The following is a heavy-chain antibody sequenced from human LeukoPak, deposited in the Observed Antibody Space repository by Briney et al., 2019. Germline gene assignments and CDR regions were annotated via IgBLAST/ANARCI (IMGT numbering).Heavy chain of an antibody. Sequence: PGGSLRLSCAASGFTFSSYWMNWVRQAPGKGLEWVSAISGSGGSTYYADSVKGRFTISRDNSKNTLYLQMNSLRAEDTAVYYCAKTGEEKRLLGVFDYWGQGTLVTVSS. D-gene: IGHD3-10*01. V-gene: IGHV3-23*01. CDR3: AKTGEEKRLLGVFDY. CDR1: GFTFSSYW. J-gene: IGHJ4*02. CDR2: ISGSGGST.